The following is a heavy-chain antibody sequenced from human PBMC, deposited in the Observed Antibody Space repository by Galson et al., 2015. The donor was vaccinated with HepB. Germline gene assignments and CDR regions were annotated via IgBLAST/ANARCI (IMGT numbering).Heavy chain of an antibody. CDR1: GFTFSSYS. V-gene: IGHV3-21*01. CDR2: ISSSSSYI. D-gene: IGHD4-17*01. CDR3: ARTGTTVPTLDY. J-gene: IGHJ4*02. Sequence: SLRLSCAASGFTFSSYSMNWVRQAPGKGLEWVSSISSSSSYIYYADSVKGRFTISRDNAKNSLYLQMNSLRAEDTAVYYCARTGTTVPTLDYWGQGTLVTVSS.